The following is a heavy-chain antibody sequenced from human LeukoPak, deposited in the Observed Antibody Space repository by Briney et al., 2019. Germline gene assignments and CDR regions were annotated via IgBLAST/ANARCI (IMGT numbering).Heavy chain of an antibody. CDR1: GFTFSSYS. CDR3: ARDLAEAFDI. Sequence: GGSLRLSCAASGFTFSSYSMNWVRQAPGKGLEWVSVIYSGGSTYYADSVKGRFTISRDNSKNTLYLQMNSLRAEDTAVYYCARDLAEAFDIWGQGTMVTVSS. J-gene: IGHJ3*02. CDR2: IYSGGST. V-gene: IGHV3-66*02.